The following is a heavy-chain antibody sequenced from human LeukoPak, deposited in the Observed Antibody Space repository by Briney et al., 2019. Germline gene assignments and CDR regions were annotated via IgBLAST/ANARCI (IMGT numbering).Heavy chain of an antibody. V-gene: IGHV1-46*01. CDR1: GYSFTSHY. CDR3: ARDNSVGDIAWWFDP. J-gene: IGHJ5*02. CDR2: INPSGSST. D-gene: IGHD3-16*02. Sequence: ASVKVSCKASGYSFTSHYMHWVRQAPGQGLERMGLINPSGSSTLYAQKFQGRVTMTRDMSTTTDYMELSSLRSEDTAVYYCARDNSVGDIAWWFDPWGQGTLVTVSS.